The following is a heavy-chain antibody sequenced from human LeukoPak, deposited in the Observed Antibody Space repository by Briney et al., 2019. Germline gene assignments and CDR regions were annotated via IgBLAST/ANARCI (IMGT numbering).Heavy chain of an antibody. J-gene: IGHJ4*02. V-gene: IGHV4-59*01. CDR1: GGSITIYY. CDR3: ARAQTIFGVVDDLFGGGVRPKYYFDY. CDR2: IFYSVRP. Sequence: SETLSLTCTVSGGSITIYYSSWIRQPPGKGREWIGYIFYSVRPNYNPSLKGQVTISLEKSKTQFSLNLSSVTAADTAVYYCARAQTIFGVVDDLFGGGVRPKYYFDYWGQGTLVTVSS. D-gene: IGHD3-3*01.